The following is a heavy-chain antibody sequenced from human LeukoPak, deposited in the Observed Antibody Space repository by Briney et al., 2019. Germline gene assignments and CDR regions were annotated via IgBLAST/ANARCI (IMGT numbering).Heavy chain of an antibody. D-gene: IGHD4-17*01. CDR1: GFTFSSYS. V-gene: IGHV3-23*01. CDR2: ISGSGDNT. Sequence: PGRSLRLSCAASGFTFSSYSMNWVRQAPGKGLEWVSTISGSGDNTYYADSVKGRFFISRDSSKNTLYLQMDSLRAEDMAVYYCAKDYYGDYYFDYWGQGTLVTVSS. CDR3: AKDYYGDYYFDY. J-gene: IGHJ4*02.